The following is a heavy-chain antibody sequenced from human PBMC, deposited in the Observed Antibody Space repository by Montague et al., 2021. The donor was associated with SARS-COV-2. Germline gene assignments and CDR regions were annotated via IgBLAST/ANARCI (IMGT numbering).Heavy chain of an antibody. CDR3: ARVVGVIGGITHFDY. CDR1: GASMRSYY. J-gene: IGHJ4*02. CDR2: TYYSGST. D-gene: IGHD2-21*01. V-gene: IGHV4-59*12. Sequence: SETLSLTCSVSGASMRSYYWTWVRQSPEKGLQWLGYTYYSGSTSYDPSLKSRLTMTVDTSKNQFTLRLISVTAADPAVYYCARVVGVIGGITHFDYWGQGLTVTVSS.